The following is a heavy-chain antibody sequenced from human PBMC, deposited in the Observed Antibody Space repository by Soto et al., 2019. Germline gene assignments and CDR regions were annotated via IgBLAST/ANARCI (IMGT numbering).Heavy chain of an antibody. CDR3: ARDSRTGCSSTDCYMS. Sequence: SETLSLTCAVSGDSSSSGAWWSWVRQSPGKGLQWIGEIYHSGNTRNNPSLKSRVTMSVDKSNNQFSLNLMSVTAADTATYYCARDSRTGCSSTDCYMSWSRGILVTVS. CDR1: GDSSSSGAW. CDR2: IYHSGNT. V-gene: IGHV4-4*02. D-gene: IGHD2-2*01. J-gene: IGHJ5*02.